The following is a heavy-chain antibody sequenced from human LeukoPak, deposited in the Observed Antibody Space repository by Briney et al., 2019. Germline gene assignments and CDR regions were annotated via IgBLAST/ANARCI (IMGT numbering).Heavy chain of an antibody. CDR3: AKAQDIVVVPAATNWFDP. CDR2: ISGSGGST. CDR1: GFTFSSYA. J-gene: IGHJ5*02. V-gene: IGHV3-23*01. D-gene: IGHD2-2*01. Sequence: GGSLRLSCAASGFTFSSYAMSWVRQAPGKGLEWVSAISGSGGSTYYADSVKGRFTISRDNSKNTLYLQMNSLRAEDTAAYYCAKAQDIVVVPAATNWFDPWGQGTLVTVSS.